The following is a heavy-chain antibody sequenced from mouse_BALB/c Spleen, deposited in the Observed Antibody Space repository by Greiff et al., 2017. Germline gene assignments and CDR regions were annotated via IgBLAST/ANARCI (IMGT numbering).Heavy chain of an antibody. Sequence: VQLQQSGAELAKPGASVKMSCKASGYTFTSYWMHWVKQRPGQGLEWIGYINPSTGYTEYNQKFKDKATLTADKSSSTAYMQLSSLTSEDSAVYYCARQLGIRNYAMDYWGEGTSVTVSS. J-gene: IGHJ4*01. V-gene: IGHV1-7*01. D-gene: IGHD3-1*01. CDR2: INPSTGYT. CDR3: ARQLGIRNYAMDY. CDR1: GYTFTSYW.